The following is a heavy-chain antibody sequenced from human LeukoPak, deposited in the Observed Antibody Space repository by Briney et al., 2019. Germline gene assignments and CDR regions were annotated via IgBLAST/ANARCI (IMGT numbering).Heavy chain of an antibody. J-gene: IGHJ5*02. CDR2: FDPEDGET. V-gene: IGHV1-24*01. Sequence: ASVKVSCKVSGYTLTELSMHWVRQAPGKGLEWMGGFDPEDGETIYAQKFQGRVTMTEDTSTDTAYMELSSLRSEDTAVYYCATEGPNRNWFDPWGQGTLVTVSS. CDR1: GYTLTELS. CDR3: ATEGPNRNWFDP.